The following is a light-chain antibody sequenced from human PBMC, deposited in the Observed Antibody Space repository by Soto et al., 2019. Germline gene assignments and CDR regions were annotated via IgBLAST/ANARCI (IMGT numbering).Light chain of an antibody. Sequence: EIVLTQSPATLSLSPGERATLSCRASQSVSSYLAWYQQKPGQAPRLLIYDASNRATGIPARFSGSGSGTDFTLTISSLEPEDFAVYYCQKRSNWPAITFCQGTRLEIK. J-gene: IGKJ5*01. CDR2: DAS. CDR3: QKRSNWPAIT. V-gene: IGKV3-11*01. CDR1: QSVSSY.